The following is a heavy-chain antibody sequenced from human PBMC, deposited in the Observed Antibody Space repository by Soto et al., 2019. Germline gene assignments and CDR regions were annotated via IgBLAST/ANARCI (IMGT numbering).Heavy chain of an antibody. V-gene: IGHV3-30*18. J-gene: IGHJ4*01. CDR2: ISYDGSNK. D-gene: IGHD2-21*02. CDR3: AKDALGGDCYIDY. CDR1: GFTFSSYG. Sequence: QVQLVESGGGVVQPGRSLRLSCAASGFTFSSYGMHWVRQAPGKGLEWVAVISYDGSNKYYADSVKGRFTISRDNSKXTLYLQMNSLRAEDTAVYYCAKDALGGDCYIDYWXXG.